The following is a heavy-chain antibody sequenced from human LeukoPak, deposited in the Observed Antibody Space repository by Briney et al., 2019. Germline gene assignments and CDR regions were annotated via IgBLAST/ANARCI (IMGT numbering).Heavy chain of an antibody. CDR2: ISDIGSI. CDR3: AGHHPRNTVNF. Sequence: SETLSLTCTVSGGSISSYYWSWIRQPPGRGLEWIAYISDIGSINYNPSLKSRVTISLDTSKNQFSLKLSSVTAADTAVYYCAGHHPRNTVNFWGQGALVTVSS. J-gene: IGHJ4*02. CDR1: GGSISSYY. D-gene: IGHD2/OR15-2a*01. V-gene: IGHV4-59*08.